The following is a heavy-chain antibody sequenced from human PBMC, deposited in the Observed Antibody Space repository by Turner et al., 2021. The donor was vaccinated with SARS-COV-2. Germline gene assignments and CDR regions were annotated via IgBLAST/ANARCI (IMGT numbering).Heavy chain of an antibody. V-gene: IGHV3-21*01. CDR1: GFTFSSYS. D-gene: IGHD3-22*01. Sequence: EVQLVESGGGLVKPGGSLRLSCAASGFTFSSYSMNWVRQAPGKGLEWFSSISISSSYIYYADSVKGRFTIARDNAKNSLYLQMNSLRAEDTAVYYCARWGPYYYDSSGYYPDAFDIWGQGTMVTVSS. CDR3: ARWGPYYYDSSGYYPDAFDI. CDR2: ISISSSYI. J-gene: IGHJ3*02.